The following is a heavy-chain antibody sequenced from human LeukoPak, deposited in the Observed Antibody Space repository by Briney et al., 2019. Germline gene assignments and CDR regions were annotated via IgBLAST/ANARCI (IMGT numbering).Heavy chain of an antibody. CDR1: GFTFCTYS. D-gene: IGHD1-26*01. CDR3: AMEGYSGNYPAY. J-gene: IGHJ4*02. Sequence: GGSLRLSCAASGFTFCTYSMNWVRQAPGKGLEWVSSISSSSSYIYYADSVKGRFTISRDNAKNSLYLQMNSLRADDTAVYYCAMEGYSGNYPAYWGQGTLVTVSS. V-gene: IGHV3-21*01. CDR2: ISSSSSYI.